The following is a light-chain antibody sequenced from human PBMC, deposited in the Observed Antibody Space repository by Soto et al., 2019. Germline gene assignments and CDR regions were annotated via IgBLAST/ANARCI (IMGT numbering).Light chain of an antibody. V-gene: IGKV3-20*01. CDR1: QSISSDY. CDR3: QHYGNSPPSVT. Sequence: EVVLTQSPVTLSLSPGERATLSCRASQSISSDYLVWYQQEPGQAPRLLIYGASSRATGIPDRFSGSGSGTDFTLTINRLEPEDFAVYYCQHYGNSPPSVTFGPGTKVDIK. CDR2: GAS. J-gene: IGKJ3*01.